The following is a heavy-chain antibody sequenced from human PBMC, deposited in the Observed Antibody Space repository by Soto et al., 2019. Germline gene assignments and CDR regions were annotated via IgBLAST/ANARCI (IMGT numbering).Heavy chain of an antibody. J-gene: IGHJ4*02. CDR3: ATDSPGYSSSWSY. Sequence: ASVKVSCKVSGYTLTELSMHWMRQAPGKGLEWMGGFDPEDGETIYAQKFQGRVTMTEDTSTDTAYMELSSLRSEDTAVYYCATDSPGYSSSWSYWGQGTLVTVSS. V-gene: IGHV1-24*01. CDR2: FDPEDGET. CDR1: GYTLTELS. D-gene: IGHD6-13*01.